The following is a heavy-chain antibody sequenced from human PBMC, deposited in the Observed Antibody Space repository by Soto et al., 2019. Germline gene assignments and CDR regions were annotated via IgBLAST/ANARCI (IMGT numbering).Heavy chain of an antibody. V-gene: IGHV1-8*01. Sequence: ASVKVSCKASGYTFTSYDINWVRQATGQGLEWMGWMNPNSGNTGYAQKFQGRVTMTRNTSISTAYMELSSLRSEDTAVYYCARGGYYDFWSGWSLGDYYYYMDVWGKGTTVTVSS. J-gene: IGHJ6*03. CDR1: GYTFTSYD. CDR2: MNPNSGNT. CDR3: ARGGYYDFWSGWSLGDYYYYMDV. D-gene: IGHD3-3*01.